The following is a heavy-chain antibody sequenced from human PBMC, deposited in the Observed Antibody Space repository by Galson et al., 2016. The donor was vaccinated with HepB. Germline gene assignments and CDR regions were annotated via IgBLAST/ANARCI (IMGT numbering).Heavy chain of an antibody. J-gene: IGHJ3*02. V-gene: IGHV6-1*01. CDR1: GDSVSSDSAT. Sequence: CAISGDSVSSDSATWNWIRQSPSIGLEWLGRTYYRSKWHNDYALSVKSRISINADTSKSQISLQLNSVSPEDTAVYYCARVPLLFVDAVGYDAFDIWGQGTLVTVSS. D-gene: IGHD3-22*01. CDR2: TYYRSKWHN. CDR3: ARVPLLFVDAVGYDAFDI.